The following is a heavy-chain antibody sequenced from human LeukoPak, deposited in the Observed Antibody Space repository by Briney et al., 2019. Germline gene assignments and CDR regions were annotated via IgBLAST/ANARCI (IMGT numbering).Heavy chain of an antibody. D-gene: IGHD5-24*01. CDR2: INQDGSEK. CDR1: GLRFGSFW. J-gene: IGHJ4*02. Sequence: GGSLRLSCAVSGLRFGSFWMSWVRQAPGKGLKWVANINQDGSEKYFVDSVRGRFTISRDNSKNSLHLQMNTLRAEDTAVYYCARERDGRFFDYWGQGTLVTVSS. V-gene: IGHV3-7*01. CDR3: ARERDGRFFDY.